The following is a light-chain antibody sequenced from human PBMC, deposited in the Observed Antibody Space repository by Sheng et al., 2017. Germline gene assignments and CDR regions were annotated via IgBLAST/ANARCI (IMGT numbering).Light chain of an antibody. Sequence: DIQMTQSPSTLSASIGDRVTITCRASQSIGSWLAWYQQKPGKVPKVLMYKASTLKVGVASRFSGSGSGTEFTLTITSLQPDDIATYFCQQYDSAPYSFGQGTKLDIK. CDR1: QSIGSW. CDR3: QQYDSAPYS. J-gene: IGKJ2*03. V-gene: IGKV1-5*03. CDR2: KAS.